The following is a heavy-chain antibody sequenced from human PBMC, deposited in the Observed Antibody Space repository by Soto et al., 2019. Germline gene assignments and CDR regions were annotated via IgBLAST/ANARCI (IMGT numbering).Heavy chain of an antibody. Sequence: PSETLSLTCTVSGGSISSSSYYWGWIRQPPGKGLEWIGNINHSGSTNYNPSLTSRVTISVDTSNNQFSLKLNSVTAADTAVYYCASLRYGSGSYPIWGQGTLVTLSS. CDR1: GGSISSSSYY. V-gene: IGHV4-39*07. D-gene: IGHD3-10*01. CDR2: INHSGST. J-gene: IGHJ4*02. CDR3: ASLRYGSGSYPI.